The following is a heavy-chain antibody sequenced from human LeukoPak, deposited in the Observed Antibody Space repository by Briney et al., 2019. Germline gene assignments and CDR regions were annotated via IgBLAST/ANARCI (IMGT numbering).Heavy chain of an antibody. CDR2: INPNSGGT. D-gene: IGHD1-26*01. V-gene: IGHV1-2*02. CDR1: GYTFTGYY. Sequence: ASVKVSCKASGYTFTGYYMHWVRQAPGQGLEWMGWINPNSGGTNHAQKFQGRVTMTRDTSISTAYMELSRLRSDDTAVYYCARGKYSYYGMDVWGQGTTVTVSS. CDR3: ARGKYSYYGMDV. J-gene: IGHJ6*02.